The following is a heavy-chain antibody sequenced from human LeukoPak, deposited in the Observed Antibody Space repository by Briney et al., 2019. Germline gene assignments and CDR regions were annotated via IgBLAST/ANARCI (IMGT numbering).Heavy chain of an antibody. V-gene: IGHV4-59*01. CDR2: IDYSGST. CDR1: GGSISSYY. D-gene: IGHD7-27*01. CDR3: ARGTRTLGYFDY. J-gene: IGHJ4*02. Sequence: PSETLSLTCTVSGGSISSYYGSWIRQPPGKGLEWIGYIDYSGSTNYNPSLKSRVTISGDTSKNQFSLKLSSVTAADTAVYYCARGTRTLGYFDYWGQGTLVIVSS.